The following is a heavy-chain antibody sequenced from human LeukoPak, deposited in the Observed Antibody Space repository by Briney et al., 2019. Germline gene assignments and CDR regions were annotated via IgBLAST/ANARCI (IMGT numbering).Heavy chain of an antibody. D-gene: IGHD6-6*01. CDR3: ARDLVAGGGYYYGMDV. CDR2: IYPGDSDT. V-gene: IGHV5-51*01. CDR1: GYSFTSYW. J-gene: IGHJ6*02. Sequence: GESLKISCKGSGYSFTSYWIGWVRQMPGKGLEWTGIIYPGDSDTRYSPSFQGQVTISADKSISTAYLQWSSLKASDTAMYYCARDLVAGGGYYYGMDVWGQGTTVTVSS.